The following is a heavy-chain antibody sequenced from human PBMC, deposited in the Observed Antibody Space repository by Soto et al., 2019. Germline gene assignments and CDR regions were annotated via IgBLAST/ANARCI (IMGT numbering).Heavy chain of an antibody. CDR2: IRSKAYGGTT. V-gene: IGHV3-49*03. J-gene: IGHJ4*02. CDR1: GFTFGDYA. CDR3: TRDESHFDWLLVY. D-gene: IGHD3-9*01. Sequence: GGSLRLSCTASGFTFGDYAMSWFRQAPGKGLEWVGFIRSKAYGGTTEYAASVKGRFTISRDDSKSIAYLQMNSLKTEDTAVYYCTRDESHFDWLLVYWGQGTLVTVSS.